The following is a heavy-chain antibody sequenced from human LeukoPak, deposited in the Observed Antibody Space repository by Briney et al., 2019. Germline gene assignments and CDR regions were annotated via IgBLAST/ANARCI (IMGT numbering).Heavy chain of an antibody. Sequence: PSETLSLTCAVSGASISSYFWGWIRQPPGKGLEWIGYIYYSGSPNYSPSLKSRVTISVDTSKNQFSLKLSSVTAADTATYYCARLMYYSDSGSYGMDVWGQGTTVTDSS. J-gene: IGHJ6*02. V-gene: IGHV4-59*08. CDR1: GASISSYF. D-gene: IGHD3-10*01. CDR3: ARLMYYSDSGSYGMDV. CDR2: IYYSGSP.